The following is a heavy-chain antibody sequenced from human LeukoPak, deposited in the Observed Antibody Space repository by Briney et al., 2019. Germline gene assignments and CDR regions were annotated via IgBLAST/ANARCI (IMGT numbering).Heavy chain of an antibody. V-gene: IGHV3-23*01. CDR1: GFTFSSYA. Sequence: GGSLRLSCAASGFTFSSYAMSWVRQAPGKGLEWVSAISGSGGSTYYADSVKGRFTISRDNSKNTLYLQMNSLRAEDTAVYYCAKRGPIYSASPGNYFDYWGQGTLVTVSS. CDR2: ISGSGGST. CDR3: AKRGPIYSASPGNYFDY. J-gene: IGHJ4*02. D-gene: IGHD3-10*01.